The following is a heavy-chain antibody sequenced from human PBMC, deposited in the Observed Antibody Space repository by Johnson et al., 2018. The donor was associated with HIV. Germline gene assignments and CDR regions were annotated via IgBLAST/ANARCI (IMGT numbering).Heavy chain of an antibody. Sequence: QVQLVESGGGSVKPGGSLTLSCAASGFIFSHAWMSWVRQAPGKGLEWVAVIWYDGYNKYYADSVKGRFTISRDNSKNTLYLQMNSLKTEDTAVYYCSVDAFDIWGQGTMVTVSS. J-gene: IGHJ3*02. CDR1: GFIFSHAW. V-gene: IGHV3-33*08. CDR2: IWYDGYNK. CDR3: SVDAFDI.